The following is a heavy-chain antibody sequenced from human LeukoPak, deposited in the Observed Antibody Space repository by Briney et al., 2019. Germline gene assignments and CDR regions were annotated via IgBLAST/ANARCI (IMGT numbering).Heavy chain of an antibody. CDR2: ISGSGGST. J-gene: IGHJ4*02. CDR1: GFTFSSYA. CDR3: AKGHIVVVPAAIRGFDY. V-gene: IGHV3-23*01. D-gene: IGHD2-2*02. Sequence: PGGSLRLSCAASGFTFSSYAMSWVRQAPGKGLEWVSAISGSGGSTYYADSVKGRFTISRDNSKNTLYLQMNSLRAEDTAVYYCAKGHIVVVPAAIRGFDYWGQGTLVTVSS.